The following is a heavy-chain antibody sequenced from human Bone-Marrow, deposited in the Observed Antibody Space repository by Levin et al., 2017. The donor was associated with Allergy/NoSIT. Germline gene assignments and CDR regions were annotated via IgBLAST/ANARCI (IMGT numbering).Heavy chain of an antibody. J-gene: IGHJ6*02. V-gene: IGHV3-23*01. CDR1: GFTFSSYA. Sequence: GGSLRLSCAASGFTFSSYAMSWVRQAPGKGLEWVSAISGSGGSTYYADSVKGRFTISRDNSKNTLYLQMNSLRAEDTAVYYCAKRGGIVGATTFYYYGMDVWGQGTTVTVSS. D-gene: IGHD1-26*01. CDR2: ISGSGGST. CDR3: AKRGGIVGATTFYYYGMDV.